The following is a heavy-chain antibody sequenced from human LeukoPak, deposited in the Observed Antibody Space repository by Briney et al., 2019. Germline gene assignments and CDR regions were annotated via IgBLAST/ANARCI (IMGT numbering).Heavy chain of an antibody. Sequence: SETLSLTCTVSGGSISSGDYYWSWIRQPPGKGLEWIGYIYYIGSTYYNPSLKSRVTISVDTSKNQFSLKLSSVTAADTAVYYCARESAYYYYGMDVWGQGTTVTVSS. CDR2: IYYIGST. J-gene: IGHJ6*02. CDR1: GGSISSGDYY. V-gene: IGHV4-30-4*01. D-gene: IGHD3-3*01. CDR3: ARESAYYYYGMDV.